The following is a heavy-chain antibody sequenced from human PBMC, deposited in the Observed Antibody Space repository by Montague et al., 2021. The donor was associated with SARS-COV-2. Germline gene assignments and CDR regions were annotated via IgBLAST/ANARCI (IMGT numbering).Heavy chain of an antibody. Sequence: SLRLSCSASGFTFSNYAMRWVRQAPGKGLEWVSVIYSGGSSTYYXDSVKGRFTISRDNSKNTLYLQMNSLRAEDTAVYYCAKDPHYDFWSGYYFDYWGQGTLVTVSS. CDR3: AKDPHYDFWSGYYFDY. CDR1: GFTFSNYA. V-gene: IGHV3-23*03. D-gene: IGHD3-3*01. CDR2: IYSGGSST. J-gene: IGHJ4*02.